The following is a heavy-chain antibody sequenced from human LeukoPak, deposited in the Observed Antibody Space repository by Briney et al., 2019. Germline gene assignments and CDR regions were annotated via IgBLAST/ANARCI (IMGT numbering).Heavy chain of an antibody. D-gene: IGHD3-22*01. Sequence: GGSLRLSCAASGFTFSSYGMSWVRQAPGKGLEWVSAISGSGGSTYYADSEKGRFTISRGNPKNTLYLQMNSLRAEDTAVYYCAKDITTLRPKNDAFHMWGQGTMVTVSS. CDR2: ISGSGGST. V-gene: IGHV3-23*01. CDR3: AKDITTLRPKNDAFHM. CDR1: GFTFSSYG. J-gene: IGHJ3*02.